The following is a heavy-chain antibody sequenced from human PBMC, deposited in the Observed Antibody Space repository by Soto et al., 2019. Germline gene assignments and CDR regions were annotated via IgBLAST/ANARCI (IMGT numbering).Heavy chain of an antibody. D-gene: IGHD6-13*01. V-gene: IGHV3-7*01. Sequence: GSLRHSCAATGFNFSSYWMSWVRQAPGKGLEWVANIKQDGSEKYYVDSVKGRFTISRDNAKNSLYLQMNSLRAEDTAVYYCARCSSSSWYFDSWGQGTLVTVSS. CDR2: IKQDGSEK. CDR3: ARCSSSSWYFDS. CDR1: GFNFSSYW. J-gene: IGHJ5*01.